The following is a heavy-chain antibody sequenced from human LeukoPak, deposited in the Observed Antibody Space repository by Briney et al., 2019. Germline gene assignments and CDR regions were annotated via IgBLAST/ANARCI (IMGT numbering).Heavy chain of an antibody. J-gene: IGHJ1*01. Sequence: GGSLRLSCAASGFTFSSYAMHWVRQAPGKGLEWVAVISYDGSNKYYADSVKGRFTISRDNAKNSLYLHINRLRTEDTALYYCAKDMYSSGSNGEGYLQHWGQGTLVTVSS. V-gene: IGHV3-30*04. CDR2: ISYDGSNK. D-gene: IGHD6-19*01. CDR1: GFTFSSYA. CDR3: AKDMYSSGSNGEGYLQH.